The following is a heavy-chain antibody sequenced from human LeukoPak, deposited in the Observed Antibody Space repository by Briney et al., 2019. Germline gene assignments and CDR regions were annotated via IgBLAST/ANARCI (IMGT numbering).Heavy chain of an antibody. Sequence: GGSLRLSCTVSGFTVSTNYMTWVRQAPGKGLEWVSLIYSGGSTYYAASVKSRFTISIDNSKNPLSLQLNSLRAEDTAVYYCARGTATTSHYFDYWGQGPLVTVSS. J-gene: IGHJ4*02. D-gene: IGHD1-7*01. V-gene: IGHV3-53*01. CDR3: ARGTATTSHYFDY. CDR1: GFTVSTNY. CDR2: IYSGGST.